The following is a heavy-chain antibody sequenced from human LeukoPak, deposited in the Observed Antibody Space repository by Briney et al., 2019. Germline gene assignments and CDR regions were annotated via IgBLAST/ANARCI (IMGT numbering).Heavy chain of an antibody. CDR2: ISGSGGST. CDR3: AKDQYYYDSSGYFDY. V-gene: IGHV3-23*01. CDR1: GFTFSSHA. Sequence: GGSLRLSCAASGFTFSSHAMSWVRQAPGKGLEWVSAISGSGGSTYYADSVKGRFTISRDNSKNTLYLQMNSLRAEDTAVYYCAKDQYYYDSSGYFDYWGQGTLVTVSS. J-gene: IGHJ4*02. D-gene: IGHD3-22*01.